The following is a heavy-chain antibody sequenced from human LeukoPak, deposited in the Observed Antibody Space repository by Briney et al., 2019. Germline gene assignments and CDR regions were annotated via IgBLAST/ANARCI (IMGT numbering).Heavy chain of an antibody. CDR3: ARVRKGGSSAFGLDP. CDR1: GGSISSGGYY. Sequence: SETLSLTCTVSGGSISSGGYYWSWIRQHPGKGLEWIGYIYYSGSTYYNPSLKSRVTISVDTSKNQFSLKLSSVTAADTAVYYCARVRKGGSSAFGLDPWGQGTLVTVSS. CDR2: IYYSGST. D-gene: IGHD2-15*01. V-gene: IGHV4-31*03. J-gene: IGHJ5*02.